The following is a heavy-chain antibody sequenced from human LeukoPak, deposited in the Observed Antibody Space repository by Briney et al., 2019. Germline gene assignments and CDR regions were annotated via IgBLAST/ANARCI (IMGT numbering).Heavy chain of an antibody. D-gene: IGHD3-10*01. CDR2: IKPNSGGT. V-gene: IGHV1-2*04. J-gene: IGHJ1*01. CDR3: ARDLLHYGSGSYLYFQH. CDR1: GGTFSSYA. Sequence: GASVTVSCKASGGTFSSYAISWVRQAPGQGLEGMGWIKPNSGGTNYAQKFQGWVTMTRDTSISTAYMELSRLRSDDTAVYYCARDLLHYGSGSYLYFQHWGQGTLVTVSS.